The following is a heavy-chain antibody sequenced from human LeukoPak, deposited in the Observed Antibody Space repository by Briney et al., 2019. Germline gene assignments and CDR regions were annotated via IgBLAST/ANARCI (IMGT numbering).Heavy chain of an antibody. Sequence: ASVKVSCKASGYTFTGYYMHWVRQAPGQGLEWMGLINPNSGGTNYAQKFQGRVTMTRDTSISTAYMELSRLRSDDTAVYYCAKAIHTSSSGVVDYWGQGTLVTVSS. CDR1: GYTFTGYY. D-gene: IGHD6-6*01. J-gene: IGHJ4*02. CDR2: INPNSGGT. V-gene: IGHV1-2*02. CDR3: AKAIHTSSSGVVDY.